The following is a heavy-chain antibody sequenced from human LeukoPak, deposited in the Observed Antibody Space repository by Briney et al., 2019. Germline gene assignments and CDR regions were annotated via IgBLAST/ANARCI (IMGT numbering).Heavy chain of an antibody. CDR3: ARDQEDRQWPDYYYYMDV. CDR1: GYTFTGYY. Sequence: ASVKVSCKASGYTFTGYYMHWVRQAPGQGLEWMGWINPNSGGTNYAQKFQGRVTMTRDTSISTAYMELSRLRSDDTAVYYCARDQEDRQWPDYYYYMDVWGKGTTVTVSS. CDR2: INPNSGGT. J-gene: IGHJ6*03. D-gene: IGHD6-19*01. V-gene: IGHV1-2*02.